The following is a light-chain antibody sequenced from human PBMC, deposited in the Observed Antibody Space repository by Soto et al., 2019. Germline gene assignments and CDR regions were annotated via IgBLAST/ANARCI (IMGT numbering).Light chain of an antibody. Sequence: QYVLTQPPSVSGAPGQRVTISCTGSSSNIGAGYDVHWYQQLPGTAPKLLIYGNSNRPSGVPDRFSGSKSGTSASLAITGVQAEDEADYYCQSYDSSLSGVVFGGGTKVTVL. J-gene: IGLJ2*01. CDR1: SSNIGAGYD. CDR3: QSYDSSLSGVV. CDR2: GNS. V-gene: IGLV1-40*01.